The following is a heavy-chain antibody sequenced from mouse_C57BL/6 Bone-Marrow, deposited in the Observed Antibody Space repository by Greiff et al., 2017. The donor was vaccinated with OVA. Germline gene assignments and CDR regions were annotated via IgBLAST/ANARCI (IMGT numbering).Heavy chain of an antibody. CDR1: GFTFSSYA. D-gene: IGHD3-3*01. Sequence: EVQVVESGGGLVKPGGSLKLSCAASGFTFSSYAMSWVRQTPEKRLEWVATISDGGSYTYYPDNVKGRFTISRDNAKNNLYLQMSHLKSEDTAMYYCARGEGPFYAMDYWGQGTSVTVSS. J-gene: IGHJ4*01. CDR3: ARGEGPFYAMDY. V-gene: IGHV5-4*01. CDR2: ISDGGSYT.